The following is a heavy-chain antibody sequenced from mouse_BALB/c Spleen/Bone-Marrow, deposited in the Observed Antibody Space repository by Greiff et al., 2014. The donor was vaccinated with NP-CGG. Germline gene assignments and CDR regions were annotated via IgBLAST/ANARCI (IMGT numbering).Heavy chain of an antibody. D-gene: IGHD1-1*01. CDR3: AREGRGYYGSSGAAMDY. CDR2: IWAGGST. CDR1: GFSLTSYG. J-gene: IGHJ4*01. V-gene: IGHV2-9*02. Sequence: VKLVESGPGLVAPSQSLSISCTVSGFSLTSYGVHWVRQPPGQGLEWLGVIWAGGSTNYNSALMSRLSINKDNSKSQVFLKMNSLQTDGTAMYYCAREGRGYYGSSGAAMDYWGQGTTVTVSS.